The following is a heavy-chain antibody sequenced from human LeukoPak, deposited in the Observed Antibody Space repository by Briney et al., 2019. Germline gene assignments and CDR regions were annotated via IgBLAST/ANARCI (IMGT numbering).Heavy chain of an antibody. CDR3: ARAPPYDAFDI. CDR1: GYTFTSYG. V-gene: IGHV1-18*01. CDR2: ISPHNGNT. J-gene: IGHJ3*02. Sequence: VASVKVSCKASGYTFTSYGISWVRQAPGQGLEWLGWISPHNGNTNYAQKLQGRVTMTTDTSTSTAYMELRSLRSDDTAVYYCARAPPYDAFDIWGQGTMVTVSS.